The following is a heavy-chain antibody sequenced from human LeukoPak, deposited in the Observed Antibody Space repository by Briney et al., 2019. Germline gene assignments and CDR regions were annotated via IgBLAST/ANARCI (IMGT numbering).Heavy chain of an antibody. CDR3: ARGSAYTATDY. D-gene: IGHD5-18*01. J-gene: IGHJ4*02. V-gene: IGHV4-34*01. CDR1: GGSFSGYY. CDR2: TNHSGST. Sequence: PSETLSLTCAVYGGSFSGYYWSWIRQPPGKGLEWIGETNHSGSTNYNPSLKSRVTISVDTSKNQFSLKLSSVTAADTAVYYCARGSAYTATDYWGQGTLVTVSS.